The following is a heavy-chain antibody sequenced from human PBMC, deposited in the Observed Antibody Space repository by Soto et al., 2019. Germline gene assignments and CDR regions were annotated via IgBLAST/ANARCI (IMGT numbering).Heavy chain of an antibody. CDR2: IRSYTDGGTT. Sequence: GGSRRLSCAASGFTFSKAWMNWVRQTPGKGLESVGRIRSYTDGGTTDYAAPVKGRFTISRDDSKNMLYLEMNSLKTEDSAVYYCATENPVWFGDLLFTAYGMEVWGQGTTVTVSS. J-gene: IGHJ6*02. V-gene: IGHV3-15*07. CDR1: GFTFSKAW. D-gene: IGHD3-10*01. CDR3: ATENPVWFGDLLFTAYGMEV.